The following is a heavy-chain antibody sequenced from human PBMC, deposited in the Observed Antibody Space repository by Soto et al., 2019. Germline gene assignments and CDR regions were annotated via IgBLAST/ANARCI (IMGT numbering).Heavy chain of an antibody. CDR3: ARAHFDVVVPAARLIWFDP. V-gene: IGHV4-34*01. Sequence: PSETLSLTCAVYGGSFSGYYWSWIRQPPGKGLEWIGEINHSGTTNYNPSLKSRLTISVDTSKNQFSLKLSSVTAADTAVYYCARAHFDVVVPAARLIWFDPWGQGTLVTVSS. CDR1: GGSFSGYY. CDR2: INHSGTT. J-gene: IGHJ5*02. D-gene: IGHD2-2*01.